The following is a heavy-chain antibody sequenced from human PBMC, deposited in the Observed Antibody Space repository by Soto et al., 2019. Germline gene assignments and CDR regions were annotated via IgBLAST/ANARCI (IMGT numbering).Heavy chain of an antibody. CDR2: IYTSGST. V-gene: IGHV4-4*07. J-gene: IGHJ3*02. Sequence: QVQLQESGPGLVKPSETLSLTCTVSGGSISSYYWSWIRQPAGKGLEWLGRIYTSGSTNYNPSLKSRVTMSVDTSKNQFSLKLSSVTAADTAVYYCARLRIAAAGNHDAFDIWGQGTMVTVSS. CDR1: GGSISSYY. CDR3: ARLRIAAAGNHDAFDI. D-gene: IGHD6-13*01.